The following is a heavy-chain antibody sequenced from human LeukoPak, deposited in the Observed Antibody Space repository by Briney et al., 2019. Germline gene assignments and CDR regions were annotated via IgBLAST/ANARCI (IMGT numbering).Heavy chain of an antibody. CDR3: VETSGSSWYTFDY. J-gene: IGHJ4*02. V-gene: IGHV3-64D*09. CDR2: ITNNGGST. D-gene: IGHD6-13*01. Sequence: GGSLRLSCSASGFTFSSYAMHWVRQAPGKGLEYVSAITNNGGSTYYADSVKGRFTISRDNSKNTLYLQMSSLRAEDTAVYYCVETSGSSWYTFDYWGQGTLVTVSS. CDR1: GFTFSSYA.